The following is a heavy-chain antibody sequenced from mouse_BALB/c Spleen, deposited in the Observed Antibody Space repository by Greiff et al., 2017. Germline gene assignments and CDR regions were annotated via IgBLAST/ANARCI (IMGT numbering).Heavy chain of an antibody. V-gene: IGHV14-4*02. D-gene: IGHD2-1*01. Sequence: EVQLQQSGAELVRSGASVKLSCTASGFHIKDYYMHWVKQRPEQGLEWIGWIDPENGDTESAPKFQGKATMTADTSSNTAYLQLSSLTSEDTAVYYCRGNYLDAMDDWGQGTSVTVAA. CDR3: RGNYLDAMDD. CDR1: GFHIKDYY. CDR2: IDPENGDT. J-gene: IGHJ4*01.